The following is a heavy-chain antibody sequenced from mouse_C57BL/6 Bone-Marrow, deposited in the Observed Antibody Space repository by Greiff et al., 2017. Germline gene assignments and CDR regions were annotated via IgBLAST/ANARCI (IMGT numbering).Heavy chain of an antibody. CDR2: IYPGSGST. D-gene: IGHD3-2*02. Sequence: QVQLQQPGAELVKPGASVKMSCKASGYTFTSYWITWVKQRPGHCLEWIGDIYPGSGSTNYNAKFKSKATLTVDTSSSTAYMQLSSLTSEDSAVYYCARSGDSSGYWGQGTTLTVSS. CDR3: ARSGDSSGY. CDR1: GYTFTSYW. J-gene: IGHJ2*01. V-gene: IGHV1-55*01.